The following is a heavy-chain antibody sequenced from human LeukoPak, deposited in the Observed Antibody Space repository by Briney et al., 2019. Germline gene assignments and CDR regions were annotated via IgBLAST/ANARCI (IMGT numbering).Heavy chain of an antibody. CDR1: GYTFDDYA. J-gene: IGHJ4*02. CDR3: AKGQEAALFDY. CDR2: ISWNSGSI. V-gene: IGHV3-9*01. D-gene: IGHD2-15*01. Sequence: GRSLRLSCAASGYTFDDYAMHWVRQAPGKGLEWVSGISWNSGSIGYADSVKGRFTISRDNAKNSLYLQMNSLRAEDTALYYCAKGQEAALFDYWGQGTLVTVSS.